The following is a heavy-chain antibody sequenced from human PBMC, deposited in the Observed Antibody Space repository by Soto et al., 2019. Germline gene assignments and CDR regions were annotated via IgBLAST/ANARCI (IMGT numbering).Heavy chain of an antibody. V-gene: IGHV4-61*01. CDR3: ARGATVTQYDY. D-gene: IGHD4-17*01. CDR2: GSYSGTT. CDR1: GVSVSSGSFY. Sequence: TLSLTCTVSGVSVSSGSFYWAWIRQPPGKGLEWIGFGSYSGTTNYKPSLKSRVTISVDTSRSQISLKVSSLTAADTAVYYCARGATVTQYDYWSQGTLVTVSS. J-gene: IGHJ4*02.